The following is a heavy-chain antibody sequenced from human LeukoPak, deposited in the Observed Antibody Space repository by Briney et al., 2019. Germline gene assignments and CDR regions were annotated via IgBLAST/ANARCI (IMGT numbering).Heavy chain of an antibody. D-gene: IGHD6-13*01. V-gene: IGHV4-30-4*01. J-gene: IGHJ4*02. Sequence: PSQTLSLTCTVSGGSISSGDYYWSWIRQPPGKGLEWIGYIYYSGSTYYNPSLKSRVTISVDTSMNQFSLKLRSVTAADTAVYYCLAISSWYYFDYWGQGALVTVSS. CDR3: LAISSWYYFDY. CDR2: IYYSGST. CDR1: GGSISSGDYY.